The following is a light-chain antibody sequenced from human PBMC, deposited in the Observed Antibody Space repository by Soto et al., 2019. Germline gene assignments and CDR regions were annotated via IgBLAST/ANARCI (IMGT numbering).Light chain of an antibody. CDR1: SSDVGGYNY. CDR3: SSYTSSSTLG. Sequence: QSALTQPASLSGSPGQSITISCTGTSSDVGGYNYVSWYQQHPGKAPKLMIYEVSNRPSGVSNRFSGSKSGNTDSLTISGLQAEDEADYYGSSYTSSSTLGFGGGTKLTVL. V-gene: IGLV2-14*01. J-gene: IGLJ3*02. CDR2: EVS.